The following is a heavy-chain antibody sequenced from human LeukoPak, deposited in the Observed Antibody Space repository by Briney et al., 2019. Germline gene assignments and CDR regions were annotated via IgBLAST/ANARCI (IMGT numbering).Heavy chain of an antibody. J-gene: IGHJ4*02. D-gene: IGHD2-15*01. Sequence: GESLKISCKASGYSFTSYWIGWVRQMPGKGLEWMGIIYPGDSDTRYSPSFQGQVTISADKSLNTAYLQWNSLKASDTAMYYCARFAGACSGGSCYSDYWGQGTLVTVSS. V-gene: IGHV5-51*01. CDR2: IYPGDSDT. CDR1: GYSFTSYW. CDR3: ARFAGACSGGSCYSDY.